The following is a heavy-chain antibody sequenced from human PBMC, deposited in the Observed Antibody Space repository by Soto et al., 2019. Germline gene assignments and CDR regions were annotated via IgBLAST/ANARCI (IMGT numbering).Heavy chain of an antibody. CDR3: ARGAGGPFDH. J-gene: IGHJ4*01. Sequence: SETLSLTCTVSGAPITISDWSWIRKAPGKGLEWIGYIYYSGSTTYNPSLKSRVTMSADISKDQFSLKLNSVTDADTSVYYCARGAGGPFDHWGHGILVTVSS. CDR1: GAPITISD. D-gene: IGHD2-15*01. CDR2: IYYSGST. V-gene: IGHV4-59*01.